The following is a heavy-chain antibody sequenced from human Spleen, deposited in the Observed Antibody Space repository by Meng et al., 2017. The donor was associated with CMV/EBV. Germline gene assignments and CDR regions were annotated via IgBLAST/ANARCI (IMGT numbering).Heavy chain of an antibody. Sequence: WVRQAPGKGLEWIGSIYYSGSTYYNPSLKSRVTISVDTSKSQFSLKLSSVTAADTAVYYCARDRYPGAFDIWGQGTMVTVSS. CDR3: ARDRYPGAFDI. J-gene: IGHJ3*02. CDR2: IYYSGST. D-gene: IGHD1-1*01. V-gene: IGHV4-39*07.